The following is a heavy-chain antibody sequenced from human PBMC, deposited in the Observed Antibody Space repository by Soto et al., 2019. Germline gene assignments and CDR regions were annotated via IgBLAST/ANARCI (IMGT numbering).Heavy chain of an antibody. CDR1: GFTFSSYW. CDR3: ARLPGSSWYFYYYYYGMDV. D-gene: IGHD6-13*01. V-gene: IGHV3-7*01. J-gene: IGHJ6*02. CDR2: IKQDGSEK. Sequence: GGSLRLSCAASGFTFSSYWMSWVRQAPGKGLEWVANIKQDGSEKYYVDSMKGRFTISRDNAKNSLYLQMNNLRAEDTAVYYCARLPGSSWYFYYYYYGMDVWGQGTTVTVSS.